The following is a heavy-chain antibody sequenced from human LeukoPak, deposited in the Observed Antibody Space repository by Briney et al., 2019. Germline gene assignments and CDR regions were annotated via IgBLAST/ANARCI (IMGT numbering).Heavy chain of an antibody. D-gene: IGHD3-22*01. J-gene: IGHJ4*02. CDR1: GGSISSGDYY. V-gene: IGHV4-30-4*01. CDR2: IYYSGST. CDR3: ARGDYYDSSGYPLDY. Sequence: PSETLSLTCTVSGGSISSGDYYWSWIRQPPGKGLEWIGYIYYSGSTYYNPSLKSRVTISVDTSKNQFSLKLSSVTAADTAVYYCARGDYYDSSGYPLDYWGQGTLVTVSS.